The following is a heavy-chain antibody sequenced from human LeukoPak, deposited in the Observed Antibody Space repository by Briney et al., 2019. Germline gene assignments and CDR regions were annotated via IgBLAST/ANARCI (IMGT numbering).Heavy chain of an antibody. V-gene: IGHV1-8*03. CDR1: GFTFTSYD. CDR2: MNPNSGNT. D-gene: IGHD3-3*01. CDR3: ARGYSYYDFWSGYYSWFDP. J-gene: IGHJ5*02. Sequence: ASVKVSCKASGFTFTSYDINWVRQATGQGLEWMGWMNPNSGNTGYAQKFQGRVTITRNTSISTAYMELSSLRSEDTAVYYCARGYSYYDFWSGYYSWFDPWGQGTLVTVSS.